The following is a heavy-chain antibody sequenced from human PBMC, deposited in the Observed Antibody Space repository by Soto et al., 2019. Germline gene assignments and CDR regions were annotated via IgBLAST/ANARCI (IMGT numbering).Heavy chain of an antibody. CDR3: AITYSYGDAFDI. CDR1: GGSISSSSYY. D-gene: IGHD5-18*01. CDR2: IYYSGST. V-gene: IGHV4-39*01. Sequence: SETLSLTCTVSGGSISSSSYYWGWIRQPPGKGLEWIGSIYYSGSTYYNPSLKSRVTISVDTSKNQFSLKLSSVTAADTAVYYCAITYSYGDAFDIWGQGTMVTVSS. J-gene: IGHJ3*02.